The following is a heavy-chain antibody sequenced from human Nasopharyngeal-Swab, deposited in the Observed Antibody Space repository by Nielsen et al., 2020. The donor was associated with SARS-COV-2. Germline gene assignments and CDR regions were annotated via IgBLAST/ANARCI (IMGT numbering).Heavy chain of an antibody. CDR1: GFTFSSYA. CDR3: AKGRGNVGYSSYFDY. D-gene: IGHD3-22*01. V-gene: IGHV3-23*01. CDR2: ISGSGGST. Sequence: GESLKISCAASGFTFSSYAMSWVRQAPGKGLEWVSAISGSGGSTYYADSVKGRFPISRDNSKNTLYLQLNSLRAEDTAVYYCAKGRGNVGYSSYFDYWGQGTLVTVSS. J-gene: IGHJ4*02.